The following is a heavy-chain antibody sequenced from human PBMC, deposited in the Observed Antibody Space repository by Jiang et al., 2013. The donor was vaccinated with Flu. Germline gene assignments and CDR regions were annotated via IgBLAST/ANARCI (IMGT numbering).Heavy chain of an antibody. CDR2: ISWNSGSI. CDR1: GFTFDDYA. CDR3: AKDNLWNQGGVLFDY. J-gene: IGHJ4*02. Sequence: VQLVESGGGLVQPGRSLRLSCAASGFTFDDYAMHWVRQAPGKGLEWVSGISWNSGSIGYADSVKGRFTISRDNAKNSLYLQMNSLRAEDTALYYCAKDNLWNQGGVLFDYWGQGTLVTVSS. D-gene: IGHD3-16*01. V-gene: IGHV3-9*01.